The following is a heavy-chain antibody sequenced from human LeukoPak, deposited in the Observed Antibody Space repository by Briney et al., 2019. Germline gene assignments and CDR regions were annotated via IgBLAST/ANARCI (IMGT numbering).Heavy chain of an antibody. CDR1: GGSFSGYY. D-gene: IGHD6-13*01. CDR2: INHSGST. V-gene: IGHV4-34*01. CDR3: ARGDSSSWRSEYFQH. Sequence: SETLSLTCAVYGGSFSGYYWSWIRQPPGKGLEWIGEINHSGSTNYNPSLKSRVTISVDTSKNKFSLKLSSVTAADTAVYYCARGDSSSWRSEYFQHWGQGTLVTVSS. J-gene: IGHJ1*01.